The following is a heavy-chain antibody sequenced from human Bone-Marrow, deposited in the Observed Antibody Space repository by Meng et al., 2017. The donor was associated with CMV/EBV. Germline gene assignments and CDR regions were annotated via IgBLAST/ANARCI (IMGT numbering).Heavy chain of an antibody. D-gene: IGHD3-22*01. V-gene: IGHV3-30-3*01. CDR2: ISYDGSNK. J-gene: IGHJ6*02. CDR3: ARADSSGYYGGEDYYYYYGMDV. Sequence: GESLKISCAASGFTFSSYAMHWVRQAPGKGLEWVAVISYDGSNKYYADSVKGRFTISRDNSKNTLYLQMNSLRAEDTAVYYCARADSSGYYGGEDYYYYYGMDVWGQGTTVTVSS. CDR1: GFTFSSYA.